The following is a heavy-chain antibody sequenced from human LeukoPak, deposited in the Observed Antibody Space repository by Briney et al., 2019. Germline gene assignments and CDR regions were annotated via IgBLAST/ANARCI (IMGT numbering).Heavy chain of an antibody. CDR1: GGTFSSYA. J-gene: IGHJ4*02. CDR2: IIPILGIA. V-gene: IGHV1-69*04. CDR3: ARDPTGFTMVRKNDFDY. Sequence: SVKVSCKASGGTFSSYAISWVRQAPGQGLEWMGRIIPILGIANYAQKFQGRVTITADKSTSTAYMELSSLRSEDTAVYYCARDPTGFTMVRKNDFDYWGQGTLVTVSS. D-gene: IGHD3-10*01.